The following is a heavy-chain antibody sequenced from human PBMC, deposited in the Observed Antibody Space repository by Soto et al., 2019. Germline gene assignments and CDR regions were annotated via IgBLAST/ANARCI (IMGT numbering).Heavy chain of an antibody. CDR1: GGSISSYY. D-gene: IGHD6-6*01. CDR2: IYYSGST. CDR3: AGTPTLYSSSSVSFYYYYGMDV. Sequence: SETLSLTCTVSGGSISSYYWSWIRQPPGKGLEWIGYIYYSGSTNYNPSLKSRVTISVDASKNQFSLKLSSVTAADTAVYYCAGTPTLYSSSSVSFYYYYGMDVWGQGTTVTVS. J-gene: IGHJ6*02. V-gene: IGHV4-59*01.